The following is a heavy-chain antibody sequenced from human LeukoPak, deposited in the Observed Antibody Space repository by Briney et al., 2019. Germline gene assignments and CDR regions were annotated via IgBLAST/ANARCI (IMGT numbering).Heavy chain of an antibody. Sequence: GGSLRLSCAASGFTFSSYAMHWVRQAPGKGLEWVAVISYDGSNKYYADSVKGRFTISRDISKNTLYLQMNSLRAEDTAVYYCARGRGDGYNFDYWGQGTLVTVSS. V-gene: IGHV3-30-3*01. CDR1: GFTFSSYA. CDR2: ISYDGSNK. CDR3: ARGRGDGYNFDY. D-gene: IGHD5-24*01. J-gene: IGHJ4*02.